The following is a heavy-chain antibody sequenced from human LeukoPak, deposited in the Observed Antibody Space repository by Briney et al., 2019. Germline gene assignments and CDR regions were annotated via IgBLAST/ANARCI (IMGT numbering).Heavy chain of an antibody. J-gene: IGHJ6*04. D-gene: IGHD1-1*01. CDR2: INPSGGST. CDR3: AREKATTRYYYYYGMDV. CDR1: GYTFTSYY. V-gene: IGHV1-46*01. Sequence: ASVKVSCKASGYTFTSYYMHWVRQAPGQGLEWMGIINPSGGSTSYAQKFQGRVTMTRDTSTSTVYMELSSLRSEDTAVYYCAREKATTRYYYYYGMDVWGKGTTATVSS.